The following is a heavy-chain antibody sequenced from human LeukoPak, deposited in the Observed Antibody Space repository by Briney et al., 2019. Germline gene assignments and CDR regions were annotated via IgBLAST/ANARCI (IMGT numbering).Heavy chain of an antibody. Sequence: GGSLRLSCAASGFIVNTKYMSWVRQAPGTGLEWVSVVYSGGQTFYADSVKGRFTVSRDISKNTLYLQMNSLRADDTAVYYCARDEYFDYWGQGTLVTVSS. CDR1: GFIVNTKY. CDR2: VYSGGQT. J-gene: IGHJ4*02. V-gene: IGHV3-53*01. CDR3: ARDEYFDY.